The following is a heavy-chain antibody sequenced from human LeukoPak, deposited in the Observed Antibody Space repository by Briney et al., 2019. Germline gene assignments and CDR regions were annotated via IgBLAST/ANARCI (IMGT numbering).Heavy chain of an antibody. D-gene: IGHD1-7*01. CDR1: GGSFGGYY. V-gene: IGHV4-34*01. Sequence: SETLSLTCAVYGGSFGGYYWSWIRQPPGKGLEWIGEINHSGSTNYNPSLKSRVTISVDTSKNQFSLKLSSVTAADTAVYYCARGPLELLVYYYMDVWGKGTTVTVSS. CDR3: ARGPLELLVYYYMDV. CDR2: INHSGST. J-gene: IGHJ6*03.